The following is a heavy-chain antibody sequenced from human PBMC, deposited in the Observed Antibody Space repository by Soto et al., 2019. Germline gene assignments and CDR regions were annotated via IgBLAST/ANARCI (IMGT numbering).Heavy chain of an antibody. CDR2: ISGSGGST. CDR3: AKWGPGTFGGVIVQLYYFDY. D-gene: IGHD3-16*02. CDR1: GFTFSSYA. Sequence: EVQLLESGGGLVQPGGSLRLSCAASGFTFSSYAMSWVRQAPGKGLEWVSAISGSGGSTYYADSVKGRYTTSRDNSKNPLFLKMNSLRAEDTAVYYCAKWGPGTFGGVIVQLYYFDYWGQGTLVTVSS. J-gene: IGHJ4*02. V-gene: IGHV3-23*01.